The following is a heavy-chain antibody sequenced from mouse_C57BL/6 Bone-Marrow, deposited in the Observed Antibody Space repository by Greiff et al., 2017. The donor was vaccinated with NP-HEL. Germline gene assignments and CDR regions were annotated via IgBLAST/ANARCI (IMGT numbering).Heavy chain of an antibody. D-gene: IGHD1-1*01. CDR1: GYTFTDYE. V-gene: IGHV1-15*01. J-gene: IGHJ1*03. Sequence: VQLQQSGAELVRPGASVTLSCKASGYTFTDYEMHWVKQTPVHGLEWIGAIDPETGGTAYNQKFKGKAILTADKSSSTAYMELRSLTSEDSAVYYCTRYHYYGSSHWYFDVWGTGTTVTVSS. CDR2: IDPETGGT. CDR3: TRYHYYGSSHWYFDV.